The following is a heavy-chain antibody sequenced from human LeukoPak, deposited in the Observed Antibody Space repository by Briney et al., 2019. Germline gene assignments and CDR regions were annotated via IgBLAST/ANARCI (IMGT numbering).Heavy chain of an antibody. D-gene: IGHD3-9*01. CDR2: ISYGGSNT. CDR3: ARSGGYNILTGYPLYYFDY. CDR1: GFTFSSSA. V-gene: IGHV3-30*04. Sequence: GGSLRLSCAASGFTFSSSALHWVRQAPGKGLEWVAVISYGGSNTYYADSVKGRFTISRDNSKNTLYLQMNSLRAEDTAVYYCARSGGYNILTGYPLYYFDYWGQGTLVTVSS. J-gene: IGHJ4*02.